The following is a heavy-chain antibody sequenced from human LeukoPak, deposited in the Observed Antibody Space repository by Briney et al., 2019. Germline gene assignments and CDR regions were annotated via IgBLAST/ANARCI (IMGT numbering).Heavy chain of an antibody. J-gene: IGHJ4*02. Sequence: GGSLRLSCAASGFTFSSYSMNWVRQAPGKGPEWVSSISGSSSYIYYADSVKGRFTISRDNAKNSLYLQMNSLRAGDTALYYCARADSNIAARRIGFDYWGQGTLVTVSS. CDR3: ARADSNIAARRIGFDY. CDR2: ISGSSSYI. CDR1: GFTFSSYS. D-gene: IGHD6-6*01. V-gene: IGHV3-21*01.